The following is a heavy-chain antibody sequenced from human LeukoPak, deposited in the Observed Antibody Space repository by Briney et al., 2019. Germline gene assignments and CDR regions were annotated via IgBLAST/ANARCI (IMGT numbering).Heavy chain of an antibody. D-gene: IGHD3-3*01. V-gene: IGHV4-59*12. CDR1: GGSISSGY. CDR3: ARAVVDFWSGYTPNWFDP. CDR2: IYHSGST. J-gene: IGHJ5*02. Sequence: SETLSLTCTVSGGSISSGYWSWIRQPPGKGLEWIGYIYHSGSTYYNPSLKSRVTISVDRSKNQFSLKLSSVTAADTAVYYCARAVVDFWSGYTPNWFDPWGQGTLVTVSS.